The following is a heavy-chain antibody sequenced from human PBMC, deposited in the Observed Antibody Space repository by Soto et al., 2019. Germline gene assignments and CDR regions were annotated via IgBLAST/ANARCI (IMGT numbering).Heavy chain of an antibody. CDR2: IYYSGST. J-gene: IGHJ4*02. Sequence: PSETLSLTCTVSGGSISSGDYYWSWIRQPPGKGLEWIGYIYYSGSTYYNPSLKSRVTISVDTSKNQFSLKLSSVTAADTAVYYCARSGCGEMATIFDYWGQGTLVTVSS. CDR1: GGSISSGDYY. D-gene: IGHD6-19*01. V-gene: IGHV4-30-4*01. CDR3: ARSGCGEMATIFDY.